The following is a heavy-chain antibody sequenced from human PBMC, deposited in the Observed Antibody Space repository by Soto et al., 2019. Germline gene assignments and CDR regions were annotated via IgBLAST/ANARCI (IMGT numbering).Heavy chain of an antibody. J-gene: IGHJ3*02. CDR1: GFIFSTYA. D-gene: IGHD2-8*01. CDR2: ISGSGGST. CDR3: AHPRGEGVFDDVDI. V-gene: IGHV3-23*01. Sequence: VGSLRLSCAASGFIFSTYAMNWVRQAPGKGLEWVSAISGSGGSTYYAESVRGRFTISRDNSINTLYLQMRSLRTEDTAVYYCAHPRGEGVFDDVDIWGQGTMDPVSS.